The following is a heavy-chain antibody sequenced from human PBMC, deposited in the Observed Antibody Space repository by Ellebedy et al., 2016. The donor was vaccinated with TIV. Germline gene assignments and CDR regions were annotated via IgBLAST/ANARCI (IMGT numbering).Heavy chain of an antibody. Sequence: PGGSLRLSCAASGFTFNIYWIHWVRQAPGKGLVWLSRINRDGSSSNYADSVKGRFSISRDNSKNTLYVQMNSLRAEDTAVYYCARKVPAPTTVPPNWYFDLWGRGTLVTVSS. CDR2: INRDGSSS. CDR1: GFTFNIYW. CDR3: ARKVPAPTTVPPNWYFDL. J-gene: IGHJ2*01. D-gene: IGHD4-17*01. V-gene: IGHV3-74*01.